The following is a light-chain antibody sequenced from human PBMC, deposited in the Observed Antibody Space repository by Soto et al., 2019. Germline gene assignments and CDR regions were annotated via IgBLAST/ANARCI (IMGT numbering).Light chain of an antibody. CDR3: SSYASSRSSV. J-gene: IGLJ2*01. CDR2: DVS. CDR1: SSDIGAYNY. V-gene: IGLV2-14*03. Sequence: QSALTQPASVSGSPGQSITLSCTGTSSDIGAYNYVSWYQQHAGKAPKLMIYDVSNRPSGVSNRFSGSKSGNTASLTISGLQAEDEADYYCSSYASSRSSVFGGGTKGTVL.